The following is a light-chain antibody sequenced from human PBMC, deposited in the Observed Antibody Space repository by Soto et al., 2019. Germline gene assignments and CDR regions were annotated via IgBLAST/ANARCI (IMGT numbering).Light chain of an antibody. J-gene: IGLJ3*02. CDR3: QSYDTSLRDWV. CDR2: GNS. V-gene: IGLV1-40*01. CDR1: SSNIGAGFD. Sequence: QSVLTQPPSVSGAPGQTVTISCTGSSSNIGAGFDVHWYQQLPGTAPKVFIYGNSNRPSGVPDRFSGSKSGTSAFLAITGLQAEDEADYYCQSYDTSLRDWVFGGGTKVTVL.